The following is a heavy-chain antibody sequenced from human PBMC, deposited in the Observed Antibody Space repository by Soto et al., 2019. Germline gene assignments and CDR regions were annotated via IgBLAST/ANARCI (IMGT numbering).Heavy chain of an antibody. CDR2: IYTGGST. J-gene: IGHJ4*02. CDR3: ARASVGPPGGGSWTMPFDS. CDR1: SGSVSNYY. D-gene: IGHD2-15*01. Sequence: QVQLQESGPGLVKPSETLTLTCKVSSGSVSNYYWSWIRQPAGKGLEWIGRIYTGGSTNYNPSLKSRVTMSVDTSKNKFSLRLTSVTAADTAVYYCARASVGPPGGGSWTMPFDSWGRGTLVTVSS. V-gene: IGHV4-4*07.